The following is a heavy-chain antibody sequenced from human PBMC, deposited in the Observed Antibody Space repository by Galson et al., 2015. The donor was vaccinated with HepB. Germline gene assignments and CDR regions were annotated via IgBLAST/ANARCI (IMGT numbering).Heavy chain of an antibody. J-gene: IGHJ6*02. D-gene: IGHD3-9*01. CDR1: GFTFSDYS. V-gene: IGHV3-48*02. CDR2: ISSGSSTV. Sequence: SLRLSCAASGFTFSDYSMNWVRQAPGKGLEWVSYISSGSSTVHYVDSVKGRFTISRDNAKNSRYLQMNSLRDEDTAVYYCARDRVPGYYKRYDHYGMDVWGQGTTVTVSS. CDR3: ARDRVPGYYKRYDHYGMDV.